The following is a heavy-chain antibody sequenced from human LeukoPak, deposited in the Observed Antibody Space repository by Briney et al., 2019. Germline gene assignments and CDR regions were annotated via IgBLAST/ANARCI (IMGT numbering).Heavy chain of an antibody. Sequence: GGSLRLSCAASGFPFSSYWMSWVRQAPGKGLEWVANIKQDGSDKYYVDSVKGRFTISRDNAKNSLYLQLNSLRADDTAVYYCATLTVSTSFDYWGQGTLVTVSS. J-gene: IGHJ4*02. CDR2: IKQDGSDK. D-gene: IGHD3-9*01. V-gene: IGHV3-7*01. CDR1: GFPFSSYW. CDR3: ATLTVSTSFDY.